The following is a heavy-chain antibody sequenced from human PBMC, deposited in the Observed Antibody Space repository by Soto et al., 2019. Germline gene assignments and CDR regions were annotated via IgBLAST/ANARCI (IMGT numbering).Heavy chain of an antibody. V-gene: IGHV3-30-3*01. CDR3: VRETQIVRVVGPTPGSRGAVDL. Sequence: QMGLVESGGGVVQPGRSLRLSCTPSGFTFDNFAMHWVRQAPGKGLEWVAVVSHDGAIKHYAESVRGRLTISRDNSRDPLSLQINSLRPEDTAVYYCVRETQIVRVVGPTPGSRGAVDLWGQGTVVTVSS. CDR1: GFTFDNFA. J-gene: IGHJ3*01. D-gene: IGHD2-15*01. CDR2: VSHDGAIK.